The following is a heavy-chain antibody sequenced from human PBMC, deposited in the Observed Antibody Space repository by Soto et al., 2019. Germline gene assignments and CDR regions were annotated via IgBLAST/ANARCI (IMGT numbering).Heavy chain of an antibody. V-gene: IGHV4-34*01. CDR1: GGSFSGYY. D-gene: IGHD6-6*01. CDR2: INHSGST. Sequence: QVQLQQWGAGLLKPLETLSLTCAVYGGSFSGYYWSWIRQPPGKGLEWIGEINHSGSTNYNPSLKSRVTISVDTSKNQFSLKLSSVTAADTAVYYCARRRARAARAFDYWGQGTLVTVSS. CDR3: ARRRARAARAFDY. J-gene: IGHJ4*02.